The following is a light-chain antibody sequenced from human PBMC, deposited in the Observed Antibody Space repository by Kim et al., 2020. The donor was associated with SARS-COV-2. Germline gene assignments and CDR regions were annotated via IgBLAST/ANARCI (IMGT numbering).Light chain of an antibody. V-gene: IGKV3-11*01. Sequence: PGDTATLSCWASQSVATYLAWYQQKPGQPPRLLIYDATYRVPGITARFSASGSGTGFTLTIGGLETGVFAIYYCQQCTKSPPGLTFGGGPTV. CDR3: QQCTKSPPGLT. CDR2: DAT. J-gene: IGKJ4*01. CDR1: QSVATY.